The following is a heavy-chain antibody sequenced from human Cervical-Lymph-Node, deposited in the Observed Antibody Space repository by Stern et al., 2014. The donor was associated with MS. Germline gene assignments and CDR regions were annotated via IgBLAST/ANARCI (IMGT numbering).Heavy chain of an antibody. J-gene: IGHJ4*02. Sequence: VQLVQSGAEVKEPGASGKVSCTASGYTFTDYNIQWVRQAPGPGLAWMGMISPDGGRTAYAPKFRGRVTMTRDKSTATVYMELNSLRSEDTAVYFCARVAPTVGAAYWGQGTLVTVSS. D-gene: IGHD1-26*01. CDR3: ARVAPTVGAAY. CDR2: ISPDGGRT. V-gene: IGHV1-46*01. CDR1: GYTFTDYN.